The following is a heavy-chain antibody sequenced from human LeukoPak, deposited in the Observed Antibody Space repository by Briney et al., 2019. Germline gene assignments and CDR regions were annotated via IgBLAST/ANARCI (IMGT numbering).Heavy chain of an antibody. CDR1: GGSFSGYY. D-gene: IGHD1-26*01. V-gene: IGHV4-34*01. CDR2: INHGGST. Sequence: SETLSLTCAVYGGSFSGYYWSWIRQPPGKGLEWIGEINHGGSTNYNPSLKSRVTISVDTSKNQFSLKLSSVTAADTAVYYCARGLRVGGFDPWGQGTLVTVSS. CDR3: ARGLRVGGFDP. J-gene: IGHJ5*02.